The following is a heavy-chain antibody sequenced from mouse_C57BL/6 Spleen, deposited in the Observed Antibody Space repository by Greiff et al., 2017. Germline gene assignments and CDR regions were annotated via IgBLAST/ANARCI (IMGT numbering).Heavy chain of an antibody. J-gene: IGHJ4*01. V-gene: IGHV1-64*01. CDR2: IHPNSGST. Sequence: QVQLQQPGAELVKPGASVKLSCKASGYTFTSYWMHWVKQRPGQGLEWIGMIHPNSGSTNYNEKFTSKATLTVDKSSSTAYMQLSSLSSEDSAVYYYATLPYYSMDYWGQGTSDTVSS. CDR3: ATLPYYSMDY. CDR1: GYTFTSYW.